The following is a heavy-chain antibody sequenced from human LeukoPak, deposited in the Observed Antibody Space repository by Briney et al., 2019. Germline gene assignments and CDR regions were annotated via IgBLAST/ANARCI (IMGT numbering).Heavy chain of an antibody. J-gene: IGHJ4*02. CDR2: INHSGST. CDR3: ARHATAYSFAY. CDR1: GGSFSGYY. Sequence: SETLSLTCAVYGGSFSGYYWSWIRQPPGKGLEWIGEINHSGSTYYNPSLKSRVTISVDTSKSQFSLKMNSVTAADTAVYYCARHATAYSFAYWGQGNLVTVSS. D-gene: IGHD1-26*01. V-gene: IGHV4-34*01.